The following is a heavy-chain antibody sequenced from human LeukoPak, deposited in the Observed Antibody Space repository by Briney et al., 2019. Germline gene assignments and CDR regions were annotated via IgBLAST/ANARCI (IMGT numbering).Heavy chain of an antibody. CDR1: GFTVSSNY. J-gene: IGHJ6*03. V-gene: IGHV3-66*02. Sequence: PGGSLRLSCAASGFTVSSNYMSWVRQAPGKGLEWVSVIYSGGSTYYADSVKGRFTISRDNSKNTLYLQMNSLRAEDTAVYYCARDYCSSTSCRKVDYYYMDVWGKGTTVTVSS. CDR3: ARDYCSSTSCRKVDYYYMDV. CDR2: IYSGGST. D-gene: IGHD2-2*01.